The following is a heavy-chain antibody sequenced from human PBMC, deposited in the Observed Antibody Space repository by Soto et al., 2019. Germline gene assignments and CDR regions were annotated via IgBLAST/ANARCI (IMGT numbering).Heavy chain of an antibody. CDR1: GGSFSGYY. J-gene: IGHJ6*02. CDR2: INHSGST. V-gene: IGHV4-34*01. D-gene: IGHD6-13*01. Sequence: SETLSLTCAVYGGSFSGYYWSWIRQPPGKGLEWIGEINHSGSTNYNPSLKSRVTISVDTSKNQFSLKLSSVTAVDTAVYYCARGPISSSWPYYYYYGMDVWGQGTTVTVSS. CDR3: ARGPISSSWPYYYYYGMDV.